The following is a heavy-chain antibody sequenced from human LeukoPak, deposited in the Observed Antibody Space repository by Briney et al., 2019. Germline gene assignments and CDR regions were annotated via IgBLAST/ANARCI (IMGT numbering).Heavy chain of an antibody. CDR1: SASISSTNYY. CDR2: IYYSGST. D-gene: IGHD3-10*01. Sequence: PSETLSLNCTVSSASISSTNYYWGWIRQPPGKGLEWIGSIYYSGSTYYNPSLKSRVTISVDTSKNQFSLKLSSVTAADTAVYYCARHPGDYCDYMDVWGKGTTVTVSS. V-gene: IGHV4-39*01. CDR3: ARHPGDYCDYMDV. J-gene: IGHJ6*03.